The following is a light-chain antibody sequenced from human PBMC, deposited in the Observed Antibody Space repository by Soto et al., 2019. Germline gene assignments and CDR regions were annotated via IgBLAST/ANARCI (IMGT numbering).Light chain of an antibody. CDR2: DAS. CDR3: QQRSDRLT. V-gene: IGKV3-11*01. J-gene: IGKJ4*01. Sequence: EIVLTQSPATLSLSPGQRATLSCRASQSVSSLLAWYQQKPGQAPRLLIYDASHRATGIPARFSGSGSGTDFTLTISSLETEDFAVYYCQQRSDRLTFGGGTRVDIK. CDR1: QSVSSL.